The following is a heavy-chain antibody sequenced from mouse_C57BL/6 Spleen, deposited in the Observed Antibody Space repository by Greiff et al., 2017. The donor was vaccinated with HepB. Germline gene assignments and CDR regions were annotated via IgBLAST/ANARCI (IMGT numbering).Heavy chain of an antibody. CDR3: ARGTTVVPYYYAMDY. V-gene: IGHV1-69*01. D-gene: IGHD1-1*01. J-gene: IGHJ4*01. Sequence: VQLQQSGAELVMPGASVKLSCKASGYTFTSYWMHWVKQRPGQGLEWIGEIDPSDSYTNYNQKFKGKSTLTVDKSSSTAYMQLSSLTSADSAVFYCARGTTVVPYYYAMDYWGQGTSVTVSS. CDR1: GYTFTSYW. CDR2: IDPSDSYT.